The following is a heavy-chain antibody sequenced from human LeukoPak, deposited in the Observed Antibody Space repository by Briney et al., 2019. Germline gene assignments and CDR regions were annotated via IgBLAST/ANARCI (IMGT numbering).Heavy chain of an antibody. V-gene: IGHV1-69*04. CDR1: GGTFSSYA. CDR2: IIPIFGIA. J-gene: IGHJ4*02. CDR3: ARGRDGYNNPFDY. D-gene: IGHD5-24*01. Sequence: ASVKASCKASGGTFSSYAISWVRQAPGQGLEWMGRIIPIFGIANYAQKFQGRVTITADKSTSTAYMELSSLRSEDTAVYYCARGRDGYNNPFDYWGQGTLVTVSS.